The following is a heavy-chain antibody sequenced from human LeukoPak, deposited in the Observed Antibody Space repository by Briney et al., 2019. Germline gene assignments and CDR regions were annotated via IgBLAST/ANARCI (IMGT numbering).Heavy chain of an antibody. CDR2: IIPIFGTA. Sequence: ASVKVSCKASGGTFSSYAISWVRQAPGQGLEWMGGIIPIFGTANYAQKFQGRVTITADESTSTAYMELSSLRSEDTAVYYCARNIVVAPHNWFDPWGQGTLVTVSS. D-gene: IGHD2-15*01. CDR1: GGTFSSYA. J-gene: IGHJ5*02. CDR3: ARNIVVAPHNWFDP. V-gene: IGHV1-69*13.